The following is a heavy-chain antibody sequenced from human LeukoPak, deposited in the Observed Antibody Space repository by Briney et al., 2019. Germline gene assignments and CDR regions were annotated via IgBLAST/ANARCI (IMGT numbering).Heavy chain of an antibody. CDR3: ARAPSGGFDY. Sequence: GGSLRLSCAASGFAFSSYAMHWVRQAPGKGLEWVAVISYDGSNKYYADSVKGRFTISGDNSKNTLYLQMNSLRAEDTAVYYCARAPSGGFDYWGQGTLVTVSS. CDR1: GFAFSSYA. J-gene: IGHJ4*02. CDR2: ISYDGSNK. V-gene: IGHV3-30*04. D-gene: IGHD3-10*01.